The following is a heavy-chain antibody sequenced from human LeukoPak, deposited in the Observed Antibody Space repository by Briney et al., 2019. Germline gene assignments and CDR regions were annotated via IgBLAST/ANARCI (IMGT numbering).Heavy chain of an antibody. CDR1: ALTFSGAA. CDR2: MSDNGDST. CDR3: AKSHSDAQRSYFDY. V-gene: IGHV3-23*01. Sequence: RGCLRLSCAPSALTFSGAATTWVRPAPGEGLEWVSSMSDNGDSTYYTDSVTGPLTLSRDNCRDTLCVQMHSLRAEDPAVNYCAKSHSDAQRSYFDYWGQGTLVTVSS. J-gene: IGHJ4*02. D-gene: IGHD5-24*01.